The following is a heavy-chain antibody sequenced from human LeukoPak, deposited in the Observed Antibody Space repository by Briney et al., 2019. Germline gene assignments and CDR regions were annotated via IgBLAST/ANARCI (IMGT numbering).Heavy chain of an antibody. Sequence: GGSLRLSCAASGFTFSESWMTWVRQAPGKGLEWVANIKEDGGEKYHVDSVKGRFTVSRDNAKNSLYLQMNSLRAEDTAVYYCARVGLGHYGSGSYYNSYYYYYMDVWGKGTTVTISS. V-gene: IGHV3-7*03. J-gene: IGHJ6*03. CDR1: GFTFSESW. D-gene: IGHD3-10*01. CDR2: IKEDGGEK. CDR3: ARVGLGHYGSGSYYNSYYYYYMDV.